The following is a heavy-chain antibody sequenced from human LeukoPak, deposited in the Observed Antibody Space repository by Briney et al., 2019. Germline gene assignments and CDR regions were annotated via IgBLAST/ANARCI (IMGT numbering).Heavy chain of an antibody. V-gene: IGHV1-2*02. CDR3: ARDRLSPPGKCIYGYGALDY. J-gene: IGHJ4*02. CDR1: GYTFTGYY. Sequence: GASVKVSCKASGYTFTGYYMHWVRQAPGQGLEWMGWINPNSGGTKYAQKFQGRVTMTRDTSISTAYMELSGLRSADTAVYYCARDRLSPPGKCIYGYGALDYWGQGILVTVSS. CDR2: INPNSGGT. D-gene: IGHD5-18*01.